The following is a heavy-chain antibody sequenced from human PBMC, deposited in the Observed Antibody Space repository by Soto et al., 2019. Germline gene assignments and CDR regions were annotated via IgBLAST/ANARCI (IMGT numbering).Heavy chain of an antibody. CDR3: ANSKGQWLVAGDWFDP. V-gene: IGHV1-18*01. J-gene: IGHJ5*02. CDR2: ISAYNGNT. CDR1: GYTFTSFG. Sequence: QVQLVQSGAEVKKPGASVNVSCKASGYTFTSFGINWVRQAPGQGLQWMGWISAYNGNTNYAEKFQGRLTMTTDTSTRTAYMELRSLTSDATDVYYCANSKGQWLVAGDWFDPWGQGTLVTVSS. D-gene: IGHD6-19*01.